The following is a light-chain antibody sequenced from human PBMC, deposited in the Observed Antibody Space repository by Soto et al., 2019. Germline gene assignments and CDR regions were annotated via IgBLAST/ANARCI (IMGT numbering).Light chain of an antibody. CDR3: QQSYSTPT. J-gene: IGKJ4*01. CDR1: QSISSY. Sequence: DIPMTQSPSSLSASVGDRVTITCRASQSISSYLNWYQQKPGEAPKLLIYAASSLQSVVPSRCSGSGSVTDFTLTSSSLQAEDCATYYCQQSYSTPTFGGGTKVEIK. CDR2: AAS. V-gene: IGKV1-39*01.